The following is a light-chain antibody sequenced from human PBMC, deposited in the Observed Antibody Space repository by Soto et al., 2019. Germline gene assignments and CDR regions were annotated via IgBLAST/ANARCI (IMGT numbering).Light chain of an antibody. CDR3: SSYTSSSTYVV. Sequence: QSVLTQPASVSGSPGQSITISCTGTSSDVGGYNYVSWYQQHPGKAPKLMIYEVSNRPSGVSNRFSGSKSGNTASLTISGLQAEDEADYYCSSYTSSSTYVVFGGGTQLPVL. CDR2: EVS. J-gene: IGLJ2*01. CDR1: SSDVGGYNY. V-gene: IGLV2-14*01.